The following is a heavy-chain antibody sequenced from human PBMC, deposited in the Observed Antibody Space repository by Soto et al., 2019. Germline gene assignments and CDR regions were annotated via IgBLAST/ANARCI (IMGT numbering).Heavy chain of an antibody. Sequence: QVQLVQSGAEVKKPGSSVKVSCKASVGTFSSYAISWVRQAPGQGLEWMGGIIPIFGTANYAQKFQGRVTITADESTSTAYMELSSLRSEDTAVYYCASPLAAAEIEYFQHWGQGTLVTVSS. D-gene: IGHD6-13*01. CDR2: IIPIFGTA. CDR3: ASPLAAAEIEYFQH. J-gene: IGHJ1*01. CDR1: VGTFSSYA. V-gene: IGHV1-69*12.